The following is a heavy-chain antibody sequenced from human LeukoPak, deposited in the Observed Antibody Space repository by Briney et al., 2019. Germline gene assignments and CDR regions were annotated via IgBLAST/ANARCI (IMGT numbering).Heavy chain of an antibody. Sequence: PGKSLRLSCAASGFTFSHYGMHWVRQAPGKGLEWVAVISSDGSNKYYARSVKGRFTISRDNSKNKLYLQMNSLRAEDTAVYYCAKDGCGGDCYSVFDYWGQGTLVTVSS. V-gene: IGHV3-30*18. CDR2: ISSDGSNK. CDR3: AKDGCGGDCYSVFDY. D-gene: IGHD2-21*02. CDR1: GFTFSHYG. J-gene: IGHJ4*02.